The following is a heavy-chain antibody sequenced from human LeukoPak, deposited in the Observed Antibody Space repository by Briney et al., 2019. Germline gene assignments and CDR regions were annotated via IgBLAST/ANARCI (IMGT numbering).Heavy chain of an antibody. CDR2: ISSSSSYI. Sequence: GGSLRLSCAASGFTFSSYSMNWVRQAPGEGLEWVSSISSSSSYIYYADSVKGRFTISRDNAKNSLYLQMNSLRAEDTAVYYCATQFLEWLLCDYWGQGTLVTVSS. J-gene: IGHJ4*02. CDR3: ATQFLEWLLCDY. CDR1: GFTFSSYS. V-gene: IGHV3-21*01. D-gene: IGHD3-3*01.